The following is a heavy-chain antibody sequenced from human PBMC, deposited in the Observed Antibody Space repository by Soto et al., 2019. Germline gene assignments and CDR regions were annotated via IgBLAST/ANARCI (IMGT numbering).Heavy chain of an antibody. CDR3: ARAHIGYCTNGVCSPNYYMDV. V-gene: IGHV1-2*04. J-gene: IGHJ6*03. CDR1: GYTFTSYG. D-gene: IGHD2-8*01. CDR2: INPNSGGT. Sequence: ASVKVSCKASGYTFTSYGISWVRQAPGQGLEWMGWINPNSGGTNYAQKFQGWVTMTRDTSISTAYMELSRLRSDDTAVYYCARAHIGYCTNGVCSPNYYMDVWGKGTTVTVSS.